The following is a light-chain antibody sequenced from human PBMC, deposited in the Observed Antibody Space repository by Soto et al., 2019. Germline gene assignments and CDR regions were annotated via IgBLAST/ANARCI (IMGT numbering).Light chain of an antibody. V-gene: IGKV1-39*01. CDR3: QQSFTAPRT. J-gene: IGKJ3*01. CDR2: AAS. Sequence: DIQMTQSPSSLSASVGDRVTITCRASQNIRTYLNWYQQKPGKAPELLIYAASSLHSGVPSRFSGSGSGTDFTLTISSLQPVDFATYFCQQSFTAPRTFGPGTKVYIE. CDR1: QNIRTY.